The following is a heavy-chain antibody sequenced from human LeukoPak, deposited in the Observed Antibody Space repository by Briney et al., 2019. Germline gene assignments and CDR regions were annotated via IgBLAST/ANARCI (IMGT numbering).Heavy chain of an antibody. Sequence: MTSETLSLTCAVYGGSFSGYYWSWIRQPPGKGLEWIGEINHSGSTNYNPSLKSRVTISVDTSKNQFSLKLSSVTAADTAVYYCASRLVYSSGWYYWGQGTLATVSS. CDR2: INHSGST. CDR1: GGSFSGYY. J-gene: IGHJ4*02. V-gene: IGHV4-34*01. D-gene: IGHD6-19*01. CDR3: ASRLVYSSGWYY.